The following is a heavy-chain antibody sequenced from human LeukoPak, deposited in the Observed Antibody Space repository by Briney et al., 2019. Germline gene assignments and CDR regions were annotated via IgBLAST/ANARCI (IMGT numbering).Heavy chain of an antibody. CDR1: GFTFDDYT. Sequence: GGSLRLSCAASGFTFDDYTMHWVRQAPGKGLEWVSLISWDGGSTYYADSVKGRFTISRDNSKNTLYLQMNSLRAEDTAVYYCAKDVIFWGQGTLVTVSS. D-gene: IGHD3-16*02. CDR2: ISWDGGST. J-gene: IGHJ4*02. V-gene: IGHV3-43*01. CDR3: AKDVIF.